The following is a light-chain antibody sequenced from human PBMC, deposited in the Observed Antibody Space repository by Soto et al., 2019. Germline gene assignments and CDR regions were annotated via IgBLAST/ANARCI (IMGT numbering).Light chain of an antibody. Sequence: QSALTQPDSLSGSPGQSITISSTGTSSDVGGYNYVSWYQQHPGKAPKLMIYEVSNRPSGVSNRFSGSKSGNTASLTSSGLQAEDEADYYCSSYTSSSTYVFGTGTKVTV. CDR1: SSDVGGYNY. CDR3: SSYTSSSTYV. CDR2: EVS. V-gene: IGLV2-14*01. J-gene: IGLJ1*01.